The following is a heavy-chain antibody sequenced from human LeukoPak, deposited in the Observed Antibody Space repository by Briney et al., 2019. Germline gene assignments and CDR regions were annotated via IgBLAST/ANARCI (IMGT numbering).Heavy chain of an antibody. CDR1: GDSINYYY. CDR3: ARKGGHFDY. J-gene: IGHJ4*02. Sequence: SETLSLTCTVSGDSINYYYWSWLRQSPGKGLEWIGYVYYNGSANYNPSLKSRVTISVDMSKNQFSLKVSSVTAAVTAIYYCARKGGHFDYWGQGTLVTVSS. CDR2: VYYNGSA. D-gene: IGHD2-15*01. V-gene: IGHV4-59*01.